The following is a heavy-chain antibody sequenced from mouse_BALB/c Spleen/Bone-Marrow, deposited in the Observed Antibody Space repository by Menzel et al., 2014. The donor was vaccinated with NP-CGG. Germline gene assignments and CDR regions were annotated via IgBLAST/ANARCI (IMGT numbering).Heavy chain of an antibody. J-gene: IGHJ2*01. CDR1: GYTFTSYW. V-gene: IGHV1S81*02. Sequence: LQQSGAALVTPGASVKLSCKASGYTFTSYWMHWVTQSPGHGLEWIVEIDPSNGRTNYNEKFKSKATLTVDKSSSTAYMQLSSRTSEDSAAYFCARGVNYGYWCQGTTLTATS. CDR2: IDPSNGRT. D-gene: IGHD1-1*01. CDR3: ARGVNYGY.